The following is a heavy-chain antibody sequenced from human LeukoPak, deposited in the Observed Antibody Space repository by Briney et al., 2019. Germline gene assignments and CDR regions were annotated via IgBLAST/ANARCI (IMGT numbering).Heavy chain of an antibody. CDR3: ARPLLRFPTDAFDI. Sequence: SETLSLTCTVSGGSISSYYWSWIRQPPGKGLEWIGYIYYSGSTYYNPSLKSRVTISVDTSKNQFSLKLSSVTAADTAVYYCARPLLRFPTDAFDIWGQGTMVTVSS. CDR1: GGSISSYY. J-gene: IGHJ3*02. D-gene: IGHD3-3*01. V-gene: IGHV4-59*04. CDR2: IYYSGST.